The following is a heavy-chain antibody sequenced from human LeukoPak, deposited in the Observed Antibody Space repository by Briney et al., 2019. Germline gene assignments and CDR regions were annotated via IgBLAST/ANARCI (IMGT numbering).Heavy chain of an antibody. CDR2: INHSGST. V-gene: IGHV4-34*01. CDR3: ARVSYYYDSSGFPLYYFDY. CDR1: GGSFSGYY. D-gene: IGHD3-22*01. Sequence: SETLSLTCAVYGGSFSGYYWSWIRQPPGKGLEWIGEINHSGSTNYNPSLKSRVTISVDTSKNQFSLKLSSVTAADTAVYYCARVSYYYDSSGFPLYYFDYWGQGTLVTVSS. J-gene: IGHJ4*02.